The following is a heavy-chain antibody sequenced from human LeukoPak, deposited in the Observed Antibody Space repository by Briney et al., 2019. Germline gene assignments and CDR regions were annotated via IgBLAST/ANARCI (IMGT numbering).Heavy chain of an antibody. CDR2: ISYDGSNK. CDR3: ARESWGPVGP. Sequence: PGGSLRLSCAASGFTFSSYAMHWVRQAPGKGLEWVAVISYDGSNKYYADSVKGRFTISRDNSKNTLYLQMNSLRAEDTAVYYCARESWGPVGPWGQGTLVTVSS. V-gene: IGHV3-30-3*01. D-gene: IGHD7-27*01. CDR1: GFTFSSYA. J-gene: IGHJ5*02.